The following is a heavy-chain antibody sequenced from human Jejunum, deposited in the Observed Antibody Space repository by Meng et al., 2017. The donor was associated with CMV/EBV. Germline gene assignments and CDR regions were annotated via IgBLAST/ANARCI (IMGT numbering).Heavy chain of an antibody. J-gene: IGHJ4*02. V-gene: IGHV1-2*06. CDR3: ARRHDFDLYFDY. D-gene: IGHD3-3*01. Sequence: SCKGSGYTFTGYWIHWARQAPGQGLEWMGRINPNTAATDYAQEFQGRVTMIKDMSINTVYLELSRLRSDDTAVYYCARRHDFDLYFDYWGQGSLVTVSS. CDR2: INPNTAAT. CDR1: GYTFTGYW.